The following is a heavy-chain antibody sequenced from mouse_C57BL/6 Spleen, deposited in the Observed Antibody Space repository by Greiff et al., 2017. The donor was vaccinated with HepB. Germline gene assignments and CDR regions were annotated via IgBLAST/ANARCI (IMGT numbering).Heavy chain of an antibody. V-gene: IGHV5-17*01. J-gene: IGHJ2*01. D-gene: IGHD1-1*01. CDR3: ARNPYYYGSSYYFDY. Sequence: EVMLVESGGGLVKPGGSLKLSCAASGFTFSDYGMHWVRQAPEKGLEWVAYISSGSSTIYYADTVKGRFTISRDNAKNTLFLQMTSLRSEDTAMYYCARNPYYYGSSYYFDYWGQGTTLTVSS. CDR2: ISSGSSTI. CDR1: GFTFSDYG.